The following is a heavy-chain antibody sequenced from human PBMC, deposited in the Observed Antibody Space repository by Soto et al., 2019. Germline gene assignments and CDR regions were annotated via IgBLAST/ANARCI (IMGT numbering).Heavy chain of an antibody. CDR2: ISGSGGST. V-gene: IGHV3-23*01. J-gene: IGHJ4*02. CDR1: GFTFSSYA. D-gene: IGHD5-18*01. CDR3: AKTPRPGYSYGFSDY. Sequence: GGSLRLSCAASGFTFSSYAMSWVRQAPGKGLEWVSAISGSGGSTYYADSVKGRFTISRDNSKNTLYLQMNGLRAEDTAVYYCAKTPRPGYSYGFSDYWGQGTLVTVPS.